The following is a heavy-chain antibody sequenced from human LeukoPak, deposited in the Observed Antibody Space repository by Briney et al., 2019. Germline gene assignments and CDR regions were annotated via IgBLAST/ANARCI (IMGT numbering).Heavy chain of an antibody. V-gene: IGHV1-2*02. Sequence: ASVKVSRKASGYTFTGYYMHWVRQAPGQGLEWMGWINPNSGGTNYAQKFQGRVTMTRDTSISTAYMELSRLRSDDTAVYYCARDLIRRVVPAAMKYYYYGMDVWGQGTTVTVSS. J-gene: IGHJ6*02. D-gene: IGHD2-2*01. CDR2: INPNSGGT. CDR3: ARDLIRRVVPAAMKYYYYGMDV. CDR1: GYTFTGYY.